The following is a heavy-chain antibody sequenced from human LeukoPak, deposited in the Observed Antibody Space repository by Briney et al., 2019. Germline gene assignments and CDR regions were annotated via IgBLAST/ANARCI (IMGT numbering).Heavy chain of an antibody. Sequence: GASVKVSCKASGYTFTSYDINWVRQATGQGLEWMGWMNPNSGNTGYAQKFQGRVTITRNTSISTAYMELSSLRSEDTAVYYCARRLRAYHYNWFDPWGQGTLVTVSS. V-gene: IGHV1-8*03. J-gene: IGHJ5*02. CDR2: MNPNSGNT. CDR1: GYTFTSYD. D-gene: IGHD2-21*01. CDR3: ARRLRAYHYNWFDP.